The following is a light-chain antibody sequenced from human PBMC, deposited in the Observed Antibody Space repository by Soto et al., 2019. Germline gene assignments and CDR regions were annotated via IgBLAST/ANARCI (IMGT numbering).Light chain of an antibody. V-gene: IGLV4-69*01. CDR1: SGHSSYA. Sequence: QLVLTQSPSASASLGASVKLTCTLSSGHSSYAIAWHQQQPEKGPRYWMKLNSDGRHSKRDGIPDRFSGSSSGAERYLIISSLQSEDEADYYCQTWGTGIHVFGTGTQLTVL. CDR2: LNSDGRH. CDR3: QTWGTGIHV. J-gene: IGLJ7*01.